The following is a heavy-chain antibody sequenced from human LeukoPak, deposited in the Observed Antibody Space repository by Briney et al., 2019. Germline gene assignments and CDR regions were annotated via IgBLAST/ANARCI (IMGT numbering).Heavy chain of an antibody. CDR2: NSLAGQT. J-gene: IGHJ4*02. CDR3: SRESGPFCPFGY. CDR1: GGSISGTNW. D-gene: IGHD1-26*01. V-gene: IGHV4-4*02. Sequence: KTSGTLSLTCGVSGGSISGTNWWSWVRQPPGQGLEWIGENSLAGQTNYNPSLNGRVTMSLDKSSNQLSLHLTSVTAADTATYYCSRESGPFCPFGYWGQGTLVIVSS.